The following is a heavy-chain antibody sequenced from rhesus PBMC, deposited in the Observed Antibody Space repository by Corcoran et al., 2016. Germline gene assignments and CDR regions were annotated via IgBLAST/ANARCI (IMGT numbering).Heavy chain of an antibody. V-gene: IGHV4-65*01. CDR3: ASLDY. Sequence: QVQLQESGPGLVKPSETLSLTCAVSSRSISSSNWWSWIRHPPGKGLEWIGYISGSSSSTYYNPSLKSRVTRSTYTSKTQFSLKLSSVTAAGTAVYYCASLDYWGQGVLVTGSS. CDR2: ISGSSSST. J-gene: IGHJ4*01. CDR1: SRSISSSNW.